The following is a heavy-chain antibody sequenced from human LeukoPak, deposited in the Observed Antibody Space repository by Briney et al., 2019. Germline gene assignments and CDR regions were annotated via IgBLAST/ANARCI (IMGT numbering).Heavy chain of an antibody. CDR1: GYTFTSYG. D-gene: IGHD2-2*01. J-gene: IGHJ4*02. Sequence: ASVKVSCKASGYTFTSYGISWVRQAPGQGLEWMGWINPNSGGTNYAQKFQGRVTMTRDTSISTAYMELSRLRSDDTAVYYCARVGGSSTSGLDYWGQGTLVTVSS. CDR2: INPNSGGT. CDR3: ARVGGSSTSGLDY. V-gene: IGHV1-2*02.